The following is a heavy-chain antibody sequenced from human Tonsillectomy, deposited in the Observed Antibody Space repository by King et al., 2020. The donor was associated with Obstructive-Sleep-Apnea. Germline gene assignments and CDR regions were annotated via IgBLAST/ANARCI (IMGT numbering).Heavy chain of an antibody. Sequence: QLVQSGAEVKKPGASLRISCQGSGYSFTSYWISWVRQMPGKGLEWMGRIDPSDSYTNYSPSFQGHVTISADKSISTAYLQWRSLKASDTAMYYCAGGPIRSTSLGMDVWGQGTTVTVSS. V-gene: IGHV5-10-1*01. J-gene: IGHJ6*02. D-gene: IGHD3-16*01. CDR2: IDPSDSYT. CDR1: GYSFTSYW. CDR3: AGGPIRSTSLGMDV.